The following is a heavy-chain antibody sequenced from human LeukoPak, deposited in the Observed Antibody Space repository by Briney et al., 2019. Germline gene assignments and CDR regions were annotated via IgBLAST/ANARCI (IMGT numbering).Heavy chain of an antibody. V-gene: IGHV3-23*01. CDR2: ISGRGGST. Sequence: GGSLRLSCAASGFTFSSYAMSWVRQAPGKGLEWVSAISGRGGSTYYADSVKGRFTISRDTSKNTLYLHMNSLRAEDTAVYYCARATGAYGPPLDFWGQGTLVTVSS. CDR3: ARATGAYGPPLDF. J-gene: IGHJ4*02. CDR1: GFTFSSYA. D-gene: IGHD2-8*02.